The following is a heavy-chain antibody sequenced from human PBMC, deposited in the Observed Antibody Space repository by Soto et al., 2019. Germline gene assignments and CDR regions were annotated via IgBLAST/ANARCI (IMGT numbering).Heavy chain of an antibody. CDR3: ARHGYNYGGGYFDY. CDR2: IFSGGST. CDR1: GVTVSSNY. Sequence: GGSLRLSCGASGVTVSSNYMSWVRPAPGKGLEWVSVIFSGGSTYYADSVKGRFTISRDNSKNTLYLQMNSLRAEDTAVYYCARHGYNYGGGYFDYWGQGTLVTVSS. J-gene: IGHJ4*02. V-gene: IGHV3-66*04. D-gene: IGHD5-18*01.